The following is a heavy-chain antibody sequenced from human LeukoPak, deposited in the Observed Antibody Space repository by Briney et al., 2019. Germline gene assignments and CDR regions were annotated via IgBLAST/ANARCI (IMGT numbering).Heavy chain of an antibody. D-gene: IGHD2-2*02. CDR1: GFTFSSYA. CDR3: AKVGGSCSSTSCYTNAFDI. V-gene: IGHV3-23*01. Sequence: GGSLRLSCAASGFTFSSYAMSWVRQAPGKGLEWVSAISGSGGSTYYADSVKGRFTISRDNSKNTLYLQMNSLRAEDTAVYYCAKVGGSCSSTSCYTNAFDIWGQGTMVTVSS. J-gene: IGHJ3*02. CDR2: ISGSGGST.